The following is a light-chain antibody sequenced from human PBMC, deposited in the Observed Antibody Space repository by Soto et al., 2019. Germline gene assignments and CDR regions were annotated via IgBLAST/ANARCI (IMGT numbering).Light chain of an antibody. V-gene: IGKV3-20*01. J-gene: IGKJ1*01. Sequence: EIVLTQSPGTLSLSPGERATLSCGASQSVSSSYLAWYQQKPGQAPRLLIYGASGRATGIPDRFSGSGSGTDFTLTISRLEPEDFAVYYCQQYGSSPWGFGHGTKV. CDR1: QSVSSSY. CDR3: QQYGSSPWG. CDR2: GAS.